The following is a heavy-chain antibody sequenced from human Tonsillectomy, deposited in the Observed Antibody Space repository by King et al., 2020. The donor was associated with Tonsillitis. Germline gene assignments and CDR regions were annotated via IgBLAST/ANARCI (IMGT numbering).Heavy chain of an antibody. CDR3: AKDLVGEMATRPPRSDY. Sequence: VQLVESGGGLVQPGGSLRLSCAASGFTFSRYAMSWVRQAPGMGLEWVSTISGSGGSTYYADSVKGRFTISRDNSKNTLYLQMNSLRAEDTAVYYCAKDLVGEMATRPPRSDYWGQGTLVTVSS. J-gene: IGHJ4*02. CDR2: ISGSGGST. CDR1: GFTFSRYA. V-gene: IGHV3-23*04. D-gene: IGHD5-24*01.